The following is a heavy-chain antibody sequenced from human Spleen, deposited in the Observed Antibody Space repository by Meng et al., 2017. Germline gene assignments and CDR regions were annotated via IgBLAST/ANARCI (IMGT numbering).Heavy chain of an antibody. Sequence: QVQLPESGPGLVKPSETLSLTGTVSGGSISSSSYYWGWIRQPPGKGLEWIGSIYYSGSTYYNPSLKSRVTISVDTSKNQFSLKLSSVTAADTAVYYCARGVTMVRGTTWDWFDPWGQGTLVTVSS. D-gene: IGHD3-10*01. V-gene: IGHV4-39*07. CDR3: ARGVTMVRGTTWDWFDP. J-gene: IGHJ5*02. CDR2: IYYSGST. CDR1: GGSISSSSYY.